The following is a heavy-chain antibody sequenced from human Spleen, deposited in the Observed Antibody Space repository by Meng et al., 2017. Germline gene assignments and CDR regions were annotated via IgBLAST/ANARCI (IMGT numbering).Heavy chain of an antibody. CDR2: INPKSGDT. J-gene: IGHJ4*02. D-gene: IGHD6-13*01. V-gene: IGHV1-2*06. CDR3: ARDEDISAAGKLFGDY. Sequence: ASVKVSCKASGYTFSSYGINWVRRAPGQGLEWMGRINPKSGDTHYAQKFQARVTMTGDTSISTAYMELSGLRSDDTAMYYCARDEDISAAGKLFGDYWGQGTLVTVSS. CDR1: GYTFSSYG.